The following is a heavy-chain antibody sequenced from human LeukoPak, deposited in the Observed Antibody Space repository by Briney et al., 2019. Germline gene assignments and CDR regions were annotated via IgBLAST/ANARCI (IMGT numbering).Heavy chain of an antibody. Sequence: GGSLRLSCAASGFTVSSNYMSWVRQAPGKGLEWVSVIYSGGSTYYADSVKGRFTISRDNSKNTLYLQMNSLRAEDTAVYYCAREPLKYYYGMDVWGQGTTVTVSS. J-gene: IGHJ6*02. CDR1: GFTVSSNY. CDR3: AREPLKYYYGMDV. V-gene: IGHV3-53*01. CDR2: IYSGGST.